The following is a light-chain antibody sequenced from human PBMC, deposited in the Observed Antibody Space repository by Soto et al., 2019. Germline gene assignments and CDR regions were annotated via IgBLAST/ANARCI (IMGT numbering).Light chain of an antibody. J-gene: IGLJ2*01. CDR2: RNN. CDR3: AAWDDSLNGVV. V-gene: IGLV1-44*01. Sequence: QLVLTQPPSASGTPGQRVTISCSGSNSNIGSNPVNWFQQLPGTAPKLLIYRNNQRPSGVPDRISGSKSGTSASLAISGLQSEDEADYYCAAWDDSLNGVVFGGGTKLTVL. CDR1: NSNIGSNP.